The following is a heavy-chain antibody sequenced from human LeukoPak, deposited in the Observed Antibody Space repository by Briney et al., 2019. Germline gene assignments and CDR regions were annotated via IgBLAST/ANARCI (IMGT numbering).Heavy chain of an antibody. V-gene: IGHV3-21*04. J-gene: IGHJ6*02. CDR3: AKDGYYDDSRAYYYYGMDV. CDR2: ISSSSSYI. CDR1: GFTFSSYS. Sequence: GGSLRLSCAASGFTFSSYSMNWVRQAPGKGLEWVSSISSSSSYIYYADSVKGRFTISRDNSKNTLYLQMNSLRAEDTAVYYCAKDGYYDDSRAYYYYGMDVWGQGTTVTVSS. D-gene: IGHD3-22*01.